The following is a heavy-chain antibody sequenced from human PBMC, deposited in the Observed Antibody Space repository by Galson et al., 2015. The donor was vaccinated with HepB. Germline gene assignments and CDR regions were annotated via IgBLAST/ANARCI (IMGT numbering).Heavy chain of an antibody. Sequence: LRLSCAASGFTFSFYNMNWVRQAPGKGLEWVSYIDSLSNTIYYADSVKGRFTISRDNAKNSLFLQMSSLRAEDTAVYYCASMSYYFDSNGYQNKPDYWGQGTLVTVSS. CDR1: GFTFSFYN. J-gene: IGHJ4*02. V-gene: IGHV3-48*04. CDR2: IDSLSNTI. D-gene: IGHD3-22*01. CDR3: ASMSYYFDSNGYQNKPDY.